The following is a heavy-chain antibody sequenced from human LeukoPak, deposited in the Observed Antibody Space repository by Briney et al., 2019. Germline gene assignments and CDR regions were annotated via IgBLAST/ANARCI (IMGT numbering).Heavy chain of an antibody. V-gene: IGHV5-51*01. J-gene: IGHJ4*02. CDR3: ARRQGCSSTSCPPDS. Sequence: GESLKISCRGSGYSFTTYWIGWVRQLPGKGLEWVGMIYPGDSDARYSPSFQGQVTMSADKSINTADLQWSSLKASDTAMYYCARRQGCSSTSCPPDSWGQGTLVTVSS. CDR1: GYSFTTYW. D-gene: IGHD2-2*01. CDR2: IYPGDSDA.